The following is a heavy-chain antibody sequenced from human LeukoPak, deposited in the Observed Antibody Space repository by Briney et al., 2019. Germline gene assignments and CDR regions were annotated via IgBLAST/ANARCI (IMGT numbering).Heavy chain of an antibody. V-gene: IGHV3-23*01. Sequence: GGSLRLSCAASGFTFSSYAMSWVRQAPGKGLEWVSAISGSGGSTYYADSVKGRFTISRDNAKNSLYLQMNSLRAEDTAVYYCLILTGSPYGMDVWGQGTTVTVSS. CDR3: LILTGSPYGMDV. D-gene: IGHD3-9*01. J-gene: IGHJ6*02. CDR1: GFTFSSYA. CDR2: ISGSGGST.